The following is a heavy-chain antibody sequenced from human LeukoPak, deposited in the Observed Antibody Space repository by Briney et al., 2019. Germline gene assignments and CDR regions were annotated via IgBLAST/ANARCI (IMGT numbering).Heavy chain of an antibody. CDR3: ARADIVVVPAH. J-gene: IGHJ4*02. D-gene: IGHD2-2*01. CDR2: ISDDGNNK. V-gene: IGHV3-30-3*01. Sequence: GGSLRLSCAASGFSFSSYAMHWVRQAPGKGLEGMATISDDGNNKYYADSVKGRFTISRDNSKNTLFLQMNSLRAEDTAVYYCARADIVVVPAHWGQGTLVTVSS. CDR1: GFSFSSYA.